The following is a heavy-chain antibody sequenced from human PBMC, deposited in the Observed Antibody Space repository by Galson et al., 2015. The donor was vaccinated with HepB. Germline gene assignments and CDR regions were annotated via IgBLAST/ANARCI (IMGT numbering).Heavy chain of an antibody. J-gene: IGHJ4*02. CDR1: GFTFSSYA. D-gene: IGHD3-10*01. CDR3: GAGSLDY. CDR2: IRSKANSYAT. V-gene: IGHV3-73*01. Sequence: SLRLSCAASGFTFSSYAMHWVRQASGKGLEWVGRIRSKANSYATAYAASVKGRFTISRDDSKNTAYLQMNSLKTEDTAVYYCGAGSLDYWGQGTLVTVSS.